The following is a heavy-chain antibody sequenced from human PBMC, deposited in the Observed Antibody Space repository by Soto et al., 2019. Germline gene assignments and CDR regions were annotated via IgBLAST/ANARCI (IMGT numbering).Heavy chain of an antibody. Sequence: GASVKVSCKASGYTFTGYYMHWVRQAPGQGLEWMGWINPNSGGTNYAQKFQGRVTMTRDTSISTAYMELSRLRSDDTAVYYCARAGAYCGGDCYLPLYFYYYYCMDVWGQGTTVTVSS. CDR3: ARAGAYCGGDCYLPLYFYYYYCMDV. D-gene: IGHD2-21*02. V-gene: IGHV1-2*02. CDR2: INPNSGGT. J-gene: IGHJ6*02. CDR1: GYTFTGYY.